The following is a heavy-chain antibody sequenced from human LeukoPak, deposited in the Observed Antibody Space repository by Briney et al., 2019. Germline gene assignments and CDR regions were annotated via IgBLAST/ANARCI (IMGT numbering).Heavy chain of an antibody. CDR2: IYTSGST. CDR3: ARDRGTADYYDSRFVDY. V-gene: IGHV4-4*07. Sequence: SETLSLTCTVSGGSISSYYWSWIRQPAGKGLEWIGRIYTSGSTNYNPSLKSRVTMSVDTSKNQFSLKLSSVTAADTAVYYCARDRGTADYYDSRFVDYWGQGTLVTVSS. CDR1: GGSISSYY. J-gene: IGHJ4*02. D-gene: IGHD3-22*01.